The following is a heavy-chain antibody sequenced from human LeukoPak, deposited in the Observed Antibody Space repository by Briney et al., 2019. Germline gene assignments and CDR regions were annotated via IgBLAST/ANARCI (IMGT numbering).Heavy chain of an antibody. CDR1: GFTFSSYW. CDR3: ARGDFWSGDYTDAFDI. Sequence: PGGSLRLSRTASGFTFSSYWMSWVRQAPGKGLEWVANIKHDGTESYSVDSVKGRFAISRDNAKNSLYLQMNRLRTEDTAVYYCARGDFWSGDYTDAFDIWGQGTMVTASS. J-gene: IGHJ3*02. D-gene: IGHD3-3*01. V-gene: IGHV3-7*04. CDR2: IKHDGTES.